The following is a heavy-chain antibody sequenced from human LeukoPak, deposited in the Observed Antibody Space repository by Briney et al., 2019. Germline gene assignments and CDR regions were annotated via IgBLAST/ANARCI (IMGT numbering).Heavy chain of an antibody. CDR1: GVSISPYY. CDR2: IYYSGNT. CDR3: ARDHEVSSSSFDY. V-gene: IGHV4-39*07. Sequence: SETLSLTCAVSGVSISPYYWGWIRQPPGKGLEWIGTIYYSGNTYYNPSLESRVTISVDTSKNQFSLKLTSVTAADTAVYYCARDHEVSSSSFDYWGQGTLVTVSS. D-gene: IGHD6-6*01. J-gene: IGHJ4*02.